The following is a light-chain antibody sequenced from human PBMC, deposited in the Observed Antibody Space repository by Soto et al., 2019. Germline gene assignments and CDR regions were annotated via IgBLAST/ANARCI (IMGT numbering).Light chain of an antibody. Sequence: EIVLTQAPGTLSLSPVERASLSCRASQSVSSNYLAWFQQKPGQAPRLLISGASNRASDIPDRFSGSGSGTDFTLTISRLEPEDSAVYYCQQRRNWPPGITFGQGTRLEIK. CDR2: GAS. V-gene: IGKV3D-20*02. J-gene: IGKJ5*01. CDR3: QQRRNWPPGIT. CDR1: QSVSSNY.